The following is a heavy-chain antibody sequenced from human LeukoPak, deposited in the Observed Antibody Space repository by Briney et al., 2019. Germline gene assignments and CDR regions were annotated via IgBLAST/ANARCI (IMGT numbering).Heavy chain of an antibody. D-gene: IGHD4-17*01. CDR1: GGSISSYY. CDR3: ARSDYVDAFDI. J-gene: IGHJ3*02. CDR2: TYYSGST. Sequence: SETLSLTCTVSGGSISSYYWSWIRQPPGKGLEWIGYTYYSGSTNYNPSLKSRVTISVDTSKNQFSLKLSSVTAADTAVYYCARSDYVDAFDIWGQGTMVTVSS. V-gene: IGHV4-59*01.